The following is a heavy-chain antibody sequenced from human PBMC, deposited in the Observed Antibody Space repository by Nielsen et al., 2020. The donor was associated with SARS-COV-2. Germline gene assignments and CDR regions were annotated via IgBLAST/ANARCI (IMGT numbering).Heavy chain of an antibody. CDR1: GYTFTSYG. CDR2: IIPILGIA. J-gene: IGHJ6*02. D-gene: IGHD3-10*01. CDR3: ARVWGYYGSGSSIYGMDV. Sequence: SVKVSCKASGYTFTSYGISWVRQAPGQGLEWMGRIIPILGIANYAQKFQGRVTITADKSTSTAYMELSSLRSEDTAVYYCARVWGYYGSGSSIYGMDVWGQGTTVTVSS. V-gene: IGHV1-69*04.